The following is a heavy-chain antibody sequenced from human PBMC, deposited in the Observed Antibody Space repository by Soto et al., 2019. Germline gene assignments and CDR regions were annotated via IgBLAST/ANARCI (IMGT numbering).Heavy chain of an antibody. CDR3: ASLYSSSVSLDY. Sequence: EVQLVESGGGLVQPGGSLRLSCAASGFTFGSNWMHWVRQAPGKGLVWVSHISSDGSTTNYAGSVKGRFTISRDNAKNTLYLQMTSLRAEDTAVYYCASLYSSSVSLDYWGQGTLVTVSS. CDR1: GFTFGSNW. D-gene: IGHD2-2*01. CDR2: ISSDGSTT. V-gene: IGHV3-74*01. J-gene: IGHJ4*02.